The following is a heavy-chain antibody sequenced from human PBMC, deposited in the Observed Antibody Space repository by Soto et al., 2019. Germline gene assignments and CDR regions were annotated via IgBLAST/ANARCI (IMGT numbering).Heavy chain of an antibody. V-gene: IGHV4-59*08. J-gene: IGHJ6*02. Sequence: PSETLPLTCTVSGGSISSYYWSWIRQPPGKGLEWIGYIYYSGSTNYNPSLKSRVTISVDTSKNQFSLKLSSVTAADTAVYYCARHVDYYGSGSSWGGYYYGMDVWGQGTTVT. CDR3: ARHVDYYGSGSSWGGYYYGMDV. CDR1: GGSISSYY. CDR2: IYYSGST. D-gene: IGHD3-10*01.